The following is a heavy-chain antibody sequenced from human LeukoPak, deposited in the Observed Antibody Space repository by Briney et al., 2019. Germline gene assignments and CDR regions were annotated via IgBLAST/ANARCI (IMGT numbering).Heavy chain of an antibody. CDR1: GGSFSGYY. Sequence: PSETLSLTCAVYGGSFSGYYWSWIRQPPGKGLEWIGEINHSGSTNYNPSLKSRVTISVDTSKNQFSLKLSSVTAADTAVYYCAREKRITMIVVVRLGAFDIWGQGTMVTVSS. V-gene: IGHV4-34*01. D-gene: IGHD3-22*01. J-gene: IGHJ3*02. CDR2: INHSGST. CDR3: AREKRITMIVVVRLGAFDI.